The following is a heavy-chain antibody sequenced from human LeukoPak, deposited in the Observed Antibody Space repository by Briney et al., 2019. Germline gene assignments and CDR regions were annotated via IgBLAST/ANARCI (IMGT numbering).Heavy chain of an antibody. D-gene: IGHD3-22*01. V-gene: IGHV1-18*01. CDR1: GDTFTSYD. CDR2: MNPSSGNT. Sequence: ASVKVSCKASGDTFTSYDINWVRQATGQGLEWMGWMNPSSGNTNYAQKLQGRVTMTTDTSTSTAYMELRSLRSDDTAVYYCPRDYYDSSGYPDAFDIWGQGTMVTVSS. J-gene: IGHJ3*02. CDR3: PRDYYDSSGYPDAFDI.